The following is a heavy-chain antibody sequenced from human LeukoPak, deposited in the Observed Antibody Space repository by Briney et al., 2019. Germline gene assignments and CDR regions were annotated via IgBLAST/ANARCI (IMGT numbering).Heavy chain of an antibody. D-gene: IGHD6-13*01. CDR1: GYTFTSYY. CDR3: ARWKDIAAAGTSYYYYYGMDV. J-gene: IGHJ6*02. Sequence: ASVKVSCKASGYTFTSYYMHWVRQATGQGLEWMGWMNPNSGNTGYAQKFQGRVTMTRNTSISTAYMELSSLRSEDTAVYYCARWKDIAAAGTSYYYYYGMDVWGQGTTVTVSS. CDR2: MNPNSGNT. V-gene: IGHV1-8*02.